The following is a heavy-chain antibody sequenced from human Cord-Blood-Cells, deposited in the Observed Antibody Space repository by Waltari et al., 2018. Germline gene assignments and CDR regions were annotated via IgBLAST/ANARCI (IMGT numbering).Heavy chain of an antibody. J-gene: IGHJ2*01. Sequence: QVQLQESGPGLVKPSETLSLTCAVSGYSISSGYYWGWIRQPPGKGLEWIGGIYHSGSTYNNPTLKSRVAISAATSKNQFSRRLGAVTAADTAVYYCAKARVVGAPTGGFDLWGRGTLVTVSS. V-gene: IGHV4-38-2*01. CDR3: AKARVVGAPTGGFDL. D-gene: IGHD2-8*02. CDR1: GYSISSGYY. CDR2: IYHSGST.